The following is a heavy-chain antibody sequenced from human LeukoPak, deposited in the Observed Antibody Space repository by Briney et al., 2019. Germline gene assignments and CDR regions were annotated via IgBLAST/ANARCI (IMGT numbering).Heavy chain of an antibody. CDR1: GFTFSSYS. V-gene: IGHV3-21*01. D-gene: IGHD2-15*01. CDR2: ISSSSSYI. CDR3: AKPRPVVVAASFDY. J-gene: IGHJ4*02. Sequence: TGGSLRLSCAASGFTFSSYSMNWVRQAPGKGLEWVSSISSSSSYIYYADSVKGRFTISRDNSKNTLYLQMNSLRAEDTAVYYCAKPRPVVVAASFDYWGQGTLVTVSS.